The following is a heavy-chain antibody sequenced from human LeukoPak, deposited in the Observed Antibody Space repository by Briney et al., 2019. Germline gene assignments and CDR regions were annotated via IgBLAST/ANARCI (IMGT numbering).Heavy chain of an antibody. CDR2: IGTNSRTT. Sequence: GGSLRLSCTASGFTFSSSGMNWVRQAPGKGLEWVSFIGTNSRTTYYGDSVKGRFTVSRDNAKNSLYLQMDSLRAEDTAVYYCAKDFLIDPLWGQGTLVTVSS. J-gene: IGHJ4*02. CDR1: GFTFSSSG. CDR3: AKDFLIDPL. V-gene: IGHV3-48*01. D-gene: IGHD2-21*01.